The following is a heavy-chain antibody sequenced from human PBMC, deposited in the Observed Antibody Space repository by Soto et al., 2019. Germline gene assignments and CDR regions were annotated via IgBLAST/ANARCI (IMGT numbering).Heavy chain of an antibody. CDR3: AKRPYDSSGYYYGMDV. J-gene: IGHJ6*02. D-gene: IGHD3-22*01. Sequence: QVQLVESGGGVVQPGRSLRLSCAASGFTFSSYGMHWVRQAPGKGLEWVAVISYDGSNKYYADSVKGRFTISRDNSKNTLYLQMNSLGAEDTAVYYCAKRPYDSSGYYYGMDVWGQGTTVTVSS. CDR1: GFTFSSYG. CDR2: ISYDGSNK. V-gene: IGHV3-30*18.